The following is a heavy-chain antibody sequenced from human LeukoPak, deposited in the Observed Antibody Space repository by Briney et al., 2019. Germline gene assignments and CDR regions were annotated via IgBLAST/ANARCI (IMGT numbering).Heavy chain of an antibody. J-gene: IGHJ4*02. CDR1: GASLTRYF. D-gene: IGHD5-12*01. CDR3: ARGDDYKSTLFDY. CDR2: ISSGGST. Sequence: SETLSLTCTVSGASLTRYFWNWIGQPPAKELEWIGYISSGGSTNYNPSLNSRVTISIDTSKNQFSLKLTSATAADAAVYYCARGDDYKSTLFDYWGQGTLVTVSS. V-gene: IGHV4-59*01.